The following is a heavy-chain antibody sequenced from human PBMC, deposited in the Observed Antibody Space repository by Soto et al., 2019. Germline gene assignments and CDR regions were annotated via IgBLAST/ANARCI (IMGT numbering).Heavy chain of an antibody. V-gene: IGHV5-51*01. CDR2: IYPGDSDT. D-gene: IGHD6-19*01. J-gene: IGHJ6*02. CDR3: ARHRISSGYNYYGMDV. CDR1: GYSFTSYW. Sequence: GESLKISCKGSGYSFTSYWIGWVRQMPGKGLEWMGIIYPGDSDTRYSPSFQGQVTISADKSISTAYLQWSSLKASDTAVYYCARHRISSGYNYYGMDVWGQGTTVTVSS.